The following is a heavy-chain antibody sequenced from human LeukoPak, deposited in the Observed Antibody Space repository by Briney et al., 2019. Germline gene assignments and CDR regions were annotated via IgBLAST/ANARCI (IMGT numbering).Heavy chain of an antibody. V-gene: IGHV3-33*08. CDR1: GFTFSSYG. D-gene: IGHD1-1*01. Sequence: GRSLRLSCVASGFTFSSYGMHWVRQAPGKGLEWVAVIWYDGSNKYYADSVKGRFTISRDNSKNTLYLQMNSLRAEDTAVYYCARELDYYYGMDVWGQGTTVTVSS. CDR2: IWYDGSNK. CDR3: ARELDYYYGMDV. J-gene: IGHJ6*02.